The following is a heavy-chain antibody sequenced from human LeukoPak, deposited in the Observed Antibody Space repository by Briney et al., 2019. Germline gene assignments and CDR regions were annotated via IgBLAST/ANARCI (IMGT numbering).Heavy chain of an antibody. CDR1: GDSVSSNSVA. D-gene: IGHD1-26*01. V-gene: IGHV6-1*01. Sequence: SQTPSLTCAISGDSVSSNSVAWNWIRLSPSRGLEWLGRTYYRSKWFYDYAVSVKSRITINPDTSKNQFSLQLNSVTPEDTAVYYCAGTGSYFRFWDQGTLVTVSS. CDR3: AGTGSYFRF. CDR2: TYYRSKWFY. J-gene: IGHJ4*02.